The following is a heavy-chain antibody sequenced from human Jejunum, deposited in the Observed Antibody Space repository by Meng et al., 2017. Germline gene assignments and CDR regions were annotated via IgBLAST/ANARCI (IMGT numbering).Heavy chain of an antibody. CDR3: AREMGETYYFDY. CDR1: GYTFTSYQ. V-gene: IGHV1-46*01. CDR2: INRIDGRF. J-gene: IGHJ4*02. Sequence: QVLLVQSGAAMKKPAASVKVAGRVSGYTFTSYQMHWVRQAPGQGLEWMGAINRIDGRFPRAQLFQGRCTMPSETCTSTVYMELTRLSSEDTAVYYCAREMGETYYFDYWGQGTLFTVSS. D-gene: IGHD2-21*01.